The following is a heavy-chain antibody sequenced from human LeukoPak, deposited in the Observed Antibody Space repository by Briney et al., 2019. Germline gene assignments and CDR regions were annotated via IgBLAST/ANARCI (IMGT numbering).Heavy chain of an antibody. D-gene: IGHD3-3*01. CDR1: GFTFSSYW. Sequence: GGSLRLSCAASGFTFSSYWMSWVRQAPGKGLEWVANIKQDGSEKYYVDSVKGRFTISRDNAKNSLYLQMNSLRAEDTAVYYCARDSDDFWSGSGYYYYGMDVWGQGTTVTVSS. V-gene: IGHV3-7*01. CDR3: ARDSDDFWSGSGYYYYGMDV. CDR2: IKQDGSEK. J-gene: IGHJ6*02.